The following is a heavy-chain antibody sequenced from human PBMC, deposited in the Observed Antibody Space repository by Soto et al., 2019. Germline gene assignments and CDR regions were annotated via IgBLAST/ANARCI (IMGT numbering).Heavy chain of an antibody. Sequence: QVQLQQWGAGLLKPSETLSLTCAVYGGSFSGYYWSWIRQPPGKGLEWIGEINHSGSTNYNPSLKSRVTISVDTSKNQFSLKLSSVTAADTAVYYCARAAYSSSWYPHYYYGMDVWGQGTTVTVSS. V-gene: IGHV4-34*01. J-gene: IGHJ6*02. CDR1: GGSFSGYY. D-gene: IGHD6-13*01. CDR2: INHSGST. CDR3: ARAAYSSSWYPHYYYGMDV.